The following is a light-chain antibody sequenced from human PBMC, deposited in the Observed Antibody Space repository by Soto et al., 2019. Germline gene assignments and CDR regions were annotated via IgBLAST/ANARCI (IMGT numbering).Light chain of an antibody. Sequence: QSVLTQPPSASGSPGQSVTISCTGTSSDVGAYNYVSWYQQLPGKAPKLIIYEVSKRPSGVPDRFSGSKSGNTASLTVSGLQAEDEADYYCTSYAGTYSFFYVFGTGTTVTV. J-gene: IGLJ1*01. CDR3: TSYAGTYSFFYV. CDR1: SSDVGAYNY. CDR2: EVS. V-gene: IGLV2-8*01.